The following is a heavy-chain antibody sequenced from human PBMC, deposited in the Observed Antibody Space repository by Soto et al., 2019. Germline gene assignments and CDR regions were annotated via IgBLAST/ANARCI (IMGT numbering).Heavy chain of an antibody. Sequence: EVQLLESGGGLVQPGGSLKLSCAASGFSFSNFAVTWVRQAPGKGLEWVSTISGSGNSRYYADSVKGRFTVSRDNSKDTLYLQMNSLRAEDTAVYYCAKEFLAAATDTKGVYYYYYGMDVWGHGTTVTVSS. V-gene: IGHV3-23*01. CDR3: AKEFLAAATDTKGVYYYYYGMDV. CDR2: ISGSGNSR. J-gene: IGHJ6*02. D-gene: IGHD6-13*01. CDR1: GFSFSNFA.